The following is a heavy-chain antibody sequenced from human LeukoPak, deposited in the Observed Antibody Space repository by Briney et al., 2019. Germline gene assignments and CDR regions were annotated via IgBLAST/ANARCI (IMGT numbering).Heavy chain of an antibody. V-gene: IGHV4-34*01. CDR3: ARGAVVVPAAMDPDYYYYGMDV. Sequence: SETLSLTCAVYGGSFSGYYWSWIRQPPGKGLEWIGEINHSGSTNYNPSLKSRVTISVDTSKNQFSLKLSSVTAADTAVYYCARGAVVVPAAMDPDYYYYGMDVWGQGTTVTVSS. CDR2: INHSGST. J-gene: IGHJ6*02. D-gene: IGHD2-2*01. CDR1: GGSFSGYY.